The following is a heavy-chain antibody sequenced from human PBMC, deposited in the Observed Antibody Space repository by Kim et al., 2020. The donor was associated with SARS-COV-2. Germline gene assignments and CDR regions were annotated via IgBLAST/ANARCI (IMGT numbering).Heavy chain of an antibody. D-gene: IGHD3-16*01. V-gene: IGHV3-66*01. CDR3: ATDLETADLYTEY. J-gene: IGHJ4*02. Sequence: GGSLRLSCAASGFKVGSNFMTWVRQAPGKGLQWVSIIYGGGTTYYADSVKGRFTISRDDSKNTMYLQMNSLRVEDTAVYYCATDLETADLYTEYWGQGILVTVSS. CDR2: IYGGGTT. CDR1: GFKVGSNF.